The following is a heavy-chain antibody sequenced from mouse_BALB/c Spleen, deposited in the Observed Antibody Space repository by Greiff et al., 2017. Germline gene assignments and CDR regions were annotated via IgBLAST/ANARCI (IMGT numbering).Heavy chain of an antibody. J-gene: IGHJ3*01. D-gene: IGHD1-2*01. CDR1: GYSITSGYS. V-gene: IGHV3-1*02. Sequence: DVKLVESGPDLVKPSQSLSLTCTVTGYSITSGYSWPWIRQFPGNKLEWMGYIHYSGSTNYKPSLKSRISITRDTSKNQFFLQLNSVTTEDTATYYCARAELHYYGYGFAYWGQGTLVTVSS. CDR2: IHYSGST. CDR3: ARAELHYYGYGFAY.